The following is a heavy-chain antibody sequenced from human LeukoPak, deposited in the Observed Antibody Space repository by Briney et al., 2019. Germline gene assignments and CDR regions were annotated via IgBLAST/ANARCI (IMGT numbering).Heavy chain of an antibody. D-gene: IGHD6-13*01. Sequence: ASVKVSCKASGYTFTDYYMHWVRQAPGQGLEWMGWINPNSGGTNYAQKFQGRVTMTRDTSISTAYMELSRLRSEDTAVYYCARTRSSSSSWYGQFDYWGQGTLVTVSS. CDR2: INPNSGGT. CDR1: GYTFTDYY. J-gene: IGHJ4*02. CDR3: ARTRSSSSSWYGQFDY. V-gene: IGHV1-2*02.